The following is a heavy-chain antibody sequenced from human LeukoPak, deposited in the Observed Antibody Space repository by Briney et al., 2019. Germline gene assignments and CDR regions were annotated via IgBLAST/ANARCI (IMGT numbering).Heavy chain of an antibody. D-gene: IGHD3-22*01. CDR1: GYTFTNYG. V-gene: IGHV1-69*06. J-gene: IGHJ4*02. CDR2: IIPIFGTA. CDR3: ARDHEGGRYYYDSSGYYLDY. Sequence: SVKVSCKASGYTFTNYGISWVRQAPGQGLEWMGGIIPIFGTANYAQKFQGRVTITADKSTSTAYMELSSLRSEDTAVYYCARDHEGGRYYYDSSGYYLDYWGQGTLVTVSS.